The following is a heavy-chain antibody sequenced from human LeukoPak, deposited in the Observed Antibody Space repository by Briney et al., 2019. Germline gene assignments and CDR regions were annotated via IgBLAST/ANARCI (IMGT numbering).Heavy chain of an antibody. CDR1: GFTFSSYG. Sequence: PGGSLRLSWAASGFTFSSYGMHWVRQAPGKGLEWVAFIRYDGSNKYYADSVKGRFTISRDNSKNTLYLQMNSLRAEDTAVYYCAKDPLIQLWLPNFDYWGQGTLVTVSS. J-gene: IGHJ4*02. CDR2: IRYDGSNK. V-gene: IGHV3-30*02. D-gene: IGHD5-18*01. CDR3: AKDPLIQLWLPNFDY.